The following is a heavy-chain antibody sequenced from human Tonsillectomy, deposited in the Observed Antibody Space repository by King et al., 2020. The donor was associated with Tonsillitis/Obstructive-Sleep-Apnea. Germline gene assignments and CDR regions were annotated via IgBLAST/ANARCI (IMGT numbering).Heavy chain of an antibody. CDR3: ARDYGELEAHFDY. J-gene: IGHJ4*02. Sequence: VQLVESGGGLVQPGGSLRLSCAASGLTFSSYWMHWVRQAPWKGLVGVSRINSDGCSTSYAVSVKGRFTISRDNAKNTLYLQMNSLRAEDTAVYYCARDYGELEAHFDYWGQGTLVTVSS. D-gene: IGHD1-1*01. CDR2: INSDGCST. CDR1: GLTFSSYW. V-gene: IGHV3-74*01.